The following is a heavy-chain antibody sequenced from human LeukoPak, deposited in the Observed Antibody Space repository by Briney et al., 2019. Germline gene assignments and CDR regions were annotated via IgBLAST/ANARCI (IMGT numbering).Heavy chain of an antibody. CDR2: IYYSGST. CDR1: GGSISSYY. CDR3: ARETQQLVISP. J-gene: IGHJ5*02. D-gene: IGHD6-13*01. Sequence: SETLSLTCTVSGGSISSYYWSWIRQPPGKGLEWIGYIYYSGSTNYNPSLKSRVTISVDTSKNQFSLKLSSVTAADTAVCYCARETQQLVISPWGQGTLVTVSS. V-gene: IGHV4-59*01.